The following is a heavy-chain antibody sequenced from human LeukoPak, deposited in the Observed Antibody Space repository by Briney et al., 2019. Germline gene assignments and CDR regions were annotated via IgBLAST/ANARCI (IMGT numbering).Heavy chain of an antibody. Sequence: SVKVSCKASGGTFSSYAISWVRQAPGQGLEWMGRIISILGIANYAQKFQGRVTITADKSTSTAYMELSSLRSEDTAVYYCARDLRVSDGAYYYYGMDVWGQGTTVTVSS. CDR3: ARDLRVSDGAYYYYGMDV. J-gene: IGHJ6*02. CDR1: GGTFSSYA. D-gene: IGHD2-8*01. CDR2: IISILGIA. V-gene: IGHV1-69*04.